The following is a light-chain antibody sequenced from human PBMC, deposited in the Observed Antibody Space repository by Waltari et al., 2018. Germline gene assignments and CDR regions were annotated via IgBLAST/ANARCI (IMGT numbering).Light chain of an antibody. J-gene: IGKJ1*01. V-gene: IGKV3-20*01. CDR3: QHYVSLPVT. CDR2: GAS. CDR1: QSVSRA. Sequence: EIVLTQSPGTLSLSTGERATLSCRASQSVSRALAWYQQNPGQAPRLLIYGASNRATVIPDRLGGSGSGTDFSLISSRLEPEDFAVYYCQHYVSLPVTFGQGTKVEIK.